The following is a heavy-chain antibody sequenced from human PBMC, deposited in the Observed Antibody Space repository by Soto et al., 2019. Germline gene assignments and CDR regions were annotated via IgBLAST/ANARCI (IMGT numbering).Heavy chain of an antibody. CDR3: AREMYSSGRSVFGFDY. V-gene: IGHV3-21*01. CDR1: GFTFSSYS. J-gene: IGHJ4*02. D-gene: IGHD6-19*01. Sequence: EVQLVESGGGLVKPGGSLRLSCAASGFTFSSYSMNWVRQAPGKGLEWVSSISSSSSYIYYADSVKGRFTISRDNAKNSLYLQMNSLRAEDTAVYYFAREMYSSGRSVFGFDYWGQGTLVTVSS. CDR2: ISSSSSYI.